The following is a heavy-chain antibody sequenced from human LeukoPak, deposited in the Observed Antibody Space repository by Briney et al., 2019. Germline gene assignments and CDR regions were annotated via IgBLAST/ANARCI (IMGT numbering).Heavy chain of an antibody. Sequence: SETLSLTCAVYGGSFSGYYWSWIRQPPGKGLEWIGEINHSGSTNYNPSLKSRVTISVDTSKNQFSLKLSSVTAAATAVYYCARVGPFDYYDSSGPISYYFEYWGQGTLVTVSS. CDR1: GGSFSGYY. CDR3: ARVGPFDYYDSSGPISYYFEY. D-gene: IGHD3-22*01. CDR2: INHSGST. J-gene: IGHJ4*02. V-gene: IGHV4-34*01.